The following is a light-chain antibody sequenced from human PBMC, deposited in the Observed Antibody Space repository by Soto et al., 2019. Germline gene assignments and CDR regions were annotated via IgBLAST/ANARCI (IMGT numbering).Light chain of an antibody. J-gene: IGKJ4*01. V-gene: IGKV3-11*01. CDR2: DAS. CDR1: QSVRSF. Sequence: PGARATLSCRASQSVRSFLAWYQQKPGQAPRLLIYDASNRATGIPARFSGSGSGTDFTLTITSLEPEDSAVYYCQHRSNWPPPLTFGGGTKVEIK. CDR3: QHRSNWPPPLT.